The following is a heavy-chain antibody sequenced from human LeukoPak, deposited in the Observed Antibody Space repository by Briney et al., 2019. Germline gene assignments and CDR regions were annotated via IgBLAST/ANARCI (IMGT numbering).Heavy chain of an antibody. CDR3: ARAGFLEWILSKPRTNWFDP. J-gene: IGHJ5*02. CDR1: GFTFSSYS. Sequence: QPGGSLRLSCAASGFTFSSYSMNWVRQAPGKGLEWVSYISSSSSTIYYADSVKGRFTISRDNAKNSLYLQMNSLRAEDTAVYYCARAGFLEWILSKPRTNWFDPWGQGTLVTVSS. CDR2: ISSSSSTI. D-gene: IGHD3-3*01. V-gene: IGHV3-48*04.